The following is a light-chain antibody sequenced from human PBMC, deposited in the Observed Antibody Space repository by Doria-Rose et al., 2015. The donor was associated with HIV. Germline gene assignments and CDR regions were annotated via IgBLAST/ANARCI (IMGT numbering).Light chain of an antibody. CDR1: QTVSTY. J-gene: IGKJ1*01. Sequence: ITQAPSSLSASLSESVAITCRASQTVSTYLNWFQQEPGKAPKLLIYAASRLQSGVPPRFSGSGSGTDFTLTISGLQPGDFATYYGQQTYSSPPWTLGQGKKVE. V-gene: IGKV1-39*01. CDR3: QQTYSSPPWT. CDR2: AAS.